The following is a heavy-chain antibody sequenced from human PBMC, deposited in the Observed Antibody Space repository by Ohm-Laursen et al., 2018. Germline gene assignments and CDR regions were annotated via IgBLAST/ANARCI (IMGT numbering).Heavy chain of an antibody. CDR3: ARDPVRGLTDY. CDR2: ISWNSGSI. D-gene: IGHD3-16*01. Sequence: SLRLSCSASGFTFADYAMHWVRQAPGKGLEWVSGISWNSGSIGYADSVKGRFTISRDNAKNSLYLQMNSLRAEDTAVYHCARDPVRGLTDYWGQGTLVTVSS. J-gene: IGHJ4*02. CDR1: GFTFADYA. V-gene: IGHV3-9*01.